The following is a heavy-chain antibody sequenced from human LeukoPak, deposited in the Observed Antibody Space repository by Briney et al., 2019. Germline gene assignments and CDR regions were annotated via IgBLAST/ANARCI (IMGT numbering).Heavy chain of an antibody. V-gene: IGHV1-2*02. Sequence: ASVKVSCKASGYTFTGYYMHWVRQAPGQGLEWMGWINPNSGGTNYAQKFQGRVTMTRDTSISTAYMELSRLRSDDTAVYYCARYPNPESAMASYNWFDPWGQGTLVTVSS. D-gene: IGHD5-18*01. CDR1: GYTFTGYY. J-gene: IGHJ5*02. CDR3: ARYPNPESAMASYNWFDP. CDR2: INPNSGGT.